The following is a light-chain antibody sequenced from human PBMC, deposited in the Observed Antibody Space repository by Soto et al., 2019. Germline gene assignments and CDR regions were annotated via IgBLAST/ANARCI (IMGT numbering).Light chain of an antibody. CDR1: QSINSKS. CDR3: QHYGGSFI. V-gene: IGKV3-20*01. J-gene: IGKJ3*01. CDR2: NTS. Sequence: EIVLTQSPGTLSXXXXXXATVSCRVSQSINSKSLVWYQRKFGQAPRLLIYNTSSRATGIPDRFSGSGSGTDFTLSISRLEPEDFAVYYCQHYGGSFIFGPGTKVDFK.